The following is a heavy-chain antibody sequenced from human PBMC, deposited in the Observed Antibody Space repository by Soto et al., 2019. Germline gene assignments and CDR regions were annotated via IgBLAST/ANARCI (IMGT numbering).Heavy chain of an antibody. Sequence: GESLKISCKVSGYSFTRYWISWVRQMPGKGLEWTGSIDPSDSYTNYSPSFQGHVTISADKSISTAYLQWSSLKASDTAMYYCARPTSSDYYYYGMDVWGQGTTVTVSS. J-gene: IGHJ6*02. V-gene: IGHV5-10-1*01. CDR2: IDPSDSYT. D-gene: IGHD1-26*01. CDR3: ARPTSSDYYYYGMDV. CDR1: GYSFTRYW.